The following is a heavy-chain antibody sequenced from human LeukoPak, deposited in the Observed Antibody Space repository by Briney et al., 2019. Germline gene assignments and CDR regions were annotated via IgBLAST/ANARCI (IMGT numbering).Heavy chain of an antibody. D-gene: IGHD6-19*01. V-gene: IGHV4-34*01. CDR1: GGSFSGYY. Sequence: KASETLSLTCAVYGGSFSGYYWSWIRQPPGKGLEWIGEVNHSGSTTYNPSLKSRVTISGDTSKNQFSLKLSSVTAADTAVYYCARVRPRSIAVAARNAFDIWGQGTMVTVSS. CDR3: ARVRPRSIAVAARNAFDI. CDR2: VNHSGST. J-gene: IGHJ3*02.